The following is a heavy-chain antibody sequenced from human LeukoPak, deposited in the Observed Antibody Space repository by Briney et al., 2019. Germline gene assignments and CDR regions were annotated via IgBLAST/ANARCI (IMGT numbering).Heavy chain of an antibody. CDR1: GGSISGYY. CDR3: ARDYGDYFDY. CDR2: VYYSGST. D-gene: IGHD4-17*01. Sequence: SETLSLTCTVSGGSISGYYWSWIRQPPGEGREWIGYVYYSGSTNYNHSLKSRLTISVDTSKNQFSLKLSSVTAADTAVYYCARDYGDYFDYWGQGTLVTVSS. V-gene: IGHV4-59*01. J-gene: IGHJ4*02.